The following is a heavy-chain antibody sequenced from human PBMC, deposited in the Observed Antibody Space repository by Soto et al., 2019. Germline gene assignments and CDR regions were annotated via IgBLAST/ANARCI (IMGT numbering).Heavy chain of an antibody. CDR3: AGTPGYSSSWYGYYYYGMDV. CDR2: IYYSGST. Sequence: SSETLSLTCTVSGGSISSSSYYWGWIRQPPGKGLEWIGSIYYSGSTYYNPSLKSRVTISVDTSKNQFSLKLSSVTAADTAVYYCAGTPGYSSSWYGYYYYGMDVWGQGTTVTVSS. J-gene: IGHJ6*02. CDR1: GGSISSSSYY. V-gene: IGHV4-39*01. D-gene: IGHD6-13*01.